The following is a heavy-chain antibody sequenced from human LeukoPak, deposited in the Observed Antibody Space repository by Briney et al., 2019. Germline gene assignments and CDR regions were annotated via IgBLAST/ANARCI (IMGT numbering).Heavy chain of an antibody. V-gene: IGHV3-23*01. D-gene: IGHD3-10*01. J-gene: IGHJ4*02. CDR2: ISDSGGST. CDR1: GITLSNYG. CDR3: AKRGIVIRAVIIVGFHKEAYYFDY. Sequence: GGSLRLSCAVCGITLSNYGMSWVRQAPGKGLEWVAGISDSGGSTNYADSVKGRFTISRDNPKNTLYLQMNSLRAEDTAVYFCAKRGIVIRAVIIVGFHKEAYYFDYWGQGALVTVSS.